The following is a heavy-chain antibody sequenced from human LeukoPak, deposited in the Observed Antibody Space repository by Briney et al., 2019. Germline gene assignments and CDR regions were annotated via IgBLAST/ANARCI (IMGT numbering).Heavy chain of an antibody. CDR1: GGSIRSGSYY. CDR3: ARGAVYYDILTGYSQKYFDY. V-gene: IGHV4-61*02. J-gene: IGHJ4*02. CDR2: IYTSGST. D-gene: IGHD3-9*01. Sequence: SETLSLTCTVSGGSIRSGSYYWSRIRQPAGKGLQWIGRIYTSGSTNYTPSLKSRVTISVDTSKNQFSLKLSSVTAADTAVYYCARGAVYYDILTGYSQKYFDYWGQGTLVTVSS.